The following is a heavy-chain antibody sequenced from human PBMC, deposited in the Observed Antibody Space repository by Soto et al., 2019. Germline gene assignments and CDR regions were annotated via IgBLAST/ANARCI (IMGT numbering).Heavy chain of an antibody. CDR1: GFTFSSFW. CDR3: ARGSRYYDSRGYYLDAFDI. CDR2: IKQDGSEK. Sequence: PGGSLRLSCAASGFTFSSFWMNWVRQAPGKGLEWVAHIKQDGSEKYYMDSVRGRFTISRDNAKNSLYLQMNSLRAEDTAVYYCARGSRYYDSRGYYLDAFDIWGQGTTVTVSS. V-gene: IGHV3-7*03. D-gene: IGHD3-22*01. J-gene: IGHJ3*02.